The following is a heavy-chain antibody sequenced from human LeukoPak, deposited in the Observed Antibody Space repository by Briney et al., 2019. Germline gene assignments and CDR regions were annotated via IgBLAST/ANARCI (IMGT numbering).Heavy chain of an antibody. V-gene: IGHV1-69*05. CDR2: IIPIFGTA. Sequence: SVKVSCKASGGTFSSYAISWVRQAPGQGLEWMGGIIPIFGTANYAQKFQGRVTMTRDTSTSTVYMELSSLRSEDTAVYYCAREMRWFGELIFDYWGQGTLVTVSS. CDR1: GGTFSSYA. D-gene: IGHD3-10*01. J-gene: IGHJ4*02. CDR3: AREMRWFGELIFDY.